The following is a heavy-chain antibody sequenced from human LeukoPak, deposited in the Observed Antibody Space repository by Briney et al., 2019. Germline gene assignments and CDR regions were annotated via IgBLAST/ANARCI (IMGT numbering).Heavy chain of an antibody. CDR2: INPNSGDT. Sequence: ASVKVSCKTSGYTFTGYYMHWVRQAPGQGLEWMGRINPNSGDTNYAQKFQGRVTMTRDTSISTAYMELSRLRSEDTAVYYCARAWGYSGYARAEYFQHWGQGTLVTVSS. CDR1: GYTFTGYY. D-gene: IGHD5-12*01. CDR3: ARAWGYSGYARAEYFQH. J-gene: IGHJ1*01. V-gene: IGHV1-2*06.